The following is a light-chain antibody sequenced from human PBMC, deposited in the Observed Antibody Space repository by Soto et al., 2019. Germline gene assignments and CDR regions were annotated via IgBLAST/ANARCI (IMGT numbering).Light chain of an antibody. CDR1: QDISSW. Sequence: DIQMTQSPSSVSASVGDRVTITCRASQDISSWLAWYQQKPGKAPKLLIYPASSLESGVPWRFSGSGYGTEFTLTISSLQPEDFATYYCQQGNSFPRTFGQGTKVEIK. V-gene: IGKV1-12*01. J-gene: IGKJ1*01. CDR2: PAS. CDR3: QQGNSFPRT.